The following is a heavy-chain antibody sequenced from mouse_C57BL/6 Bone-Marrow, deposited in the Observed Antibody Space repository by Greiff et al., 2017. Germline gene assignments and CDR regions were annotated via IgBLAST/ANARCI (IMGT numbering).Heavy chain of an antibody. D-gene: IGHD1-1*02. Sequence: VQLQQSGAELVRPGASVKLSCTASGFTIKDDYMHWVKQRPGQGLEWIGWIDPENGDTEYASKFQGKATITADTSSNTAYLQLSSLTSADTAVYYCAAVGVSGSIDYWGQGTTLTVSS. CDR2: IDPENGDT. J-gene: IGHJ2*01. V-gene: IGHV14-4*01. CDR3: AAVGVSGSIDY. CDR1: GFTIKDDY.